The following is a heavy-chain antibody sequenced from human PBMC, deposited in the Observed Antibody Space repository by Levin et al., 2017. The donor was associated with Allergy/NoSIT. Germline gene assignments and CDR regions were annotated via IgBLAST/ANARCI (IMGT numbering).Heavy chain of an antibody. V-gene: IGHV3-9*01. CDR2: IDWNSGSI. CDR3: IKGGGYQLLTPFDS. J-gene: IGHJ5*01. CDR1: GFTFYDYA. D-gene: IGHD2-2*01. Sequence: PGGSLRLSCAASGFTFYDYAMQWVRQAPGMGLEWVSGIDWNSGSIGYADSVKGRFTISRDNAKNSLYLQMNSLRAEDSALYYCIKGGGYQLLTPFDSWGQGTLVTVSS.